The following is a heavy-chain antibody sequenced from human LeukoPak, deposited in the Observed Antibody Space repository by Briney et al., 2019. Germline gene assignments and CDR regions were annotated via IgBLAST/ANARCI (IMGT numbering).Heavy chain of an antibody. CDR3: ASGGAHGMDV. CDR2: ITGIDDVI. D-gene: IGHD3-16*01. Sequence: GGSLRLSCAACGFTYNDYYMTWIRQVPGQGLEWVSFITGIDDVIYYAGAVMGRFTISRENAKRSVYLQMNSLRAEDTALYYCASGGAHGMDVWGQGAPVTVSS. V-gene: IGHV3-11*01. CDR1: GFTYNDYY. J-gene: IGHJ6*02.